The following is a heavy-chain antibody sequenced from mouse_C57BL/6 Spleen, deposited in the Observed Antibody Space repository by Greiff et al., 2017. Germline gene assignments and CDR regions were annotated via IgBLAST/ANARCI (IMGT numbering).Heavy chain of an antibody. Sequence: VQLQQSGAELVRPGSSVKLSCKASGYTFTSYWMAWVKQRPGQGLEWIGNIYPSDSETHYNQKFKDKATLTVDKSSSTAYMQLSSLTSEDAAVYYCARTGDWYFDGWGTGTTVTVAS. CDR3: ARTGDWYFDG. J-gene: IGHJ1*03. V-gene: IGHV1-61*01. CDR2: IYPSDSET. CDR1: GYTFTSYW.